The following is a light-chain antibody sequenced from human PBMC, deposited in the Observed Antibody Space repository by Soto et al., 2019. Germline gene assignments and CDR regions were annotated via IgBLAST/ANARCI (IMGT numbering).Light chain of an antibody. J-gene: IGKJ3*01. CDR2: KAS. CDR3: RQYSGYPVT. Sequence: DIQMTQSPSTLSASVGDRVTITCRASQSISSCWAWYQQKPGKAPTLLIYKASSLESGVPSRFSRSGSGTEFTLTISSLHPDDFATYFCRQYSGYPVTFDIRTKVDIK. V-gene: IGKV1-5*03. CDR1: QSISSC.